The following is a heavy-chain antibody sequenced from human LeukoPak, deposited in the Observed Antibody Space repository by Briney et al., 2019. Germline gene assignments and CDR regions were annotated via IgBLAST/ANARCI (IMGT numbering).Heavy chain of an antibody. CDR1: GGSISSGGHY. CDR2: IYQSGST. V-gene: IGHV4-31*03. Sequence: SQTLTLTCTVSGGSISSGGHYWSWIRQHPGKGLEWIGYIYQSGSTHYNPSLKSRVTISLDTSKNQFSLKLSSVTAADTAVYYRASALYYGDYGHFQHWGQGTLVTVSS. CDR3: ASALYYGDYGHFQH. D-gene: IGHD4-17*01. J-gene: IGHJ1*01.